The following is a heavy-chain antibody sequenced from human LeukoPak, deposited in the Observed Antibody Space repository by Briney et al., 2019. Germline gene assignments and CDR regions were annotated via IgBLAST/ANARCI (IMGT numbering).Heavy chain of an antibody. CDR2: INHSGST. D-gene: IGHD2-8*01. V-gene: IGHV4-34*01. Sequence: SETLSLTCAVYGGSFSGYYWSWIRQPPGKGLEWIGEINHSGSTNYNPSLKSRVTISVDTSKNQFSLKLSSVTAADTAVYYCARGGVMVAGTPYYYYGMDVWGQGTTVTVSS. J-gene: IGHJ6*02. CDR3: ARGGVMVAGTPYYYYGMDV. CDR1: GGSFSGYY.